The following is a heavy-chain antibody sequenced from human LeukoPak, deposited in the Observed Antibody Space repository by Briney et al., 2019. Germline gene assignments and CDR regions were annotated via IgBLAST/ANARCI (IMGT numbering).Heavy chain of an antibody. D-gene: IGHD4-17*01. J-gene: IGHJ4*02. CDR1: RYTFTQYY. CDR3: ARGRDYALTGDY. CDR2: INPSGGST. Sequence: SVKVSCKASRYTFTQYYMHCVRQAPGQGLEWMGIINPSGGSTMYAEKFEGRVTMTRAKFTSTAYIEESSLRSEDTAVYYRARGRDYALTGDYWGQGALVTLS. V-gene: IGHV1-46*01.